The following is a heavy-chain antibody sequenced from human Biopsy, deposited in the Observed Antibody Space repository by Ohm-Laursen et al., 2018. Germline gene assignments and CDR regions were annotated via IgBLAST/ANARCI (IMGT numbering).Heavy chain of an antibody. D-gene: IGHD4-17*01. CDR1: GGSFSDYG. CDR2: VIPISNTA. CDR3: ATLTEDYGASPDS. V-gene: IGHV1-69*06. Sequence: SSVKVSCKPSGGSFSDYGLSWVRQAPGRGLEWMGRVIPISNTANYAQNFQDRLTITADRSTNTAYMELNSLRSEDTAVYFCATLTEDYGASPDSWGQGTLVVVSS. J-gene: IGHJ4*02.